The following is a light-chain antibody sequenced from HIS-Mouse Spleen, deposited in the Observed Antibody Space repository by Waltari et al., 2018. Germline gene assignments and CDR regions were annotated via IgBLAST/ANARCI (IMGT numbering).Light chain of an antibody. CDR2: EGS. V-gene: IGLV2-23*01. CDR1: SRDVGGYNL. CDR3: CSYAGSSTLV. J-gene: IGLJ2*01. Sequence: QSALTQPASVSGSPGQSITISCTGTSRDVGGYNLVSRYQQHPGTAPKPMIYEGSKRPSGVSKRFSRSKSGNTASLTISGRQAEDEADYYCCSYAGSSTLVFGGGTKLTVL.